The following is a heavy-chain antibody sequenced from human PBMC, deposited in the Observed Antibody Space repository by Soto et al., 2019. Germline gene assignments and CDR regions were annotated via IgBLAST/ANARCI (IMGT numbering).Heavy chain of an antibody. D-gene: IGHD2-15*01. J-gene: IGHJ5*02. CDR3: AKDNSLHWFDP. CDR1: GFPFGTLA. V-gene: IGHV3-23*01. CDR2: FNGNGGGT. Sequence: EVQLLESGGGLVQPGGSLRLAFAPFGFPFGTLARTWFRQAPGKGREWVSTFNGNGGGTYYADSVKGRFTISRDNSKNTLYLQMDSLRAEDTATYYCAKDNSLHWFDPWGQGTLVTVSS.